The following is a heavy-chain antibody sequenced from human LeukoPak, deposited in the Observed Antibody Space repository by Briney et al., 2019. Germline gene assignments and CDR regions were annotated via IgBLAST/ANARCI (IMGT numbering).Heavy chain of an antibody. CDR1: GYSFASYW. Sequence: GGSLKISCKGSGYSFASYWIGWVRQMPGKGLEWMGIIYPGDSNTRYSPSFQGQVTISADKSISTAYLHWSSLEASDTAMYYCARQEGRLYYFDVWGRGTLVTVSS. CDR3: ARQEGRLYYFDV. CDR2: IYPGDSNT. V-gene: IGHV5-51*01. J-gene: IGHJ2*01.